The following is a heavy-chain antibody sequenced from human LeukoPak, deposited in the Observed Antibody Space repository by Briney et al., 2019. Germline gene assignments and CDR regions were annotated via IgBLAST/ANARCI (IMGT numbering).Heavy chain of an antibody. CDR3: ARDRVLDSSGYSGSRYYFDY. CDR2: IIPIFGTA. V-gene: IGHV1-69*05. CDR1: GGTFSSYA. D-gene: IGHD3-22*01. Sequence: ASVKVSCKASGGTFSSYAISWVRQAPGQGLEWMGRIIPIFGTANSAQKYQGKVTITTDESTSTAYMELSSLRSEDTAVYYSARDRVLDSSGYSGSRYYFDYWGQGTLVTVSS. J-gene: IGHJ4*02.